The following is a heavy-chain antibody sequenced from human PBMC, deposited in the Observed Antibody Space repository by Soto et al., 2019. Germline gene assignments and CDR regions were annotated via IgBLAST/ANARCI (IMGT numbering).Heavy chain of an antibody. V-gene: IGHV5-51*01. CDR2: IYPGDSDT. CDR3: ARQYNWKKNWFDP. J-gene: IGHJ5*02. D-gene: IGHD1-20*01. Sequence: GESLKISCKGSGYSFTSYWIGWVRQMPGNGLEWMGVIYPGDSDTRYSPSFQGQVTIQAARTLNTVYLQWTSFKASDTAMYYCARQYNWKKNWFDPWGQGTLVTVSS. CDR1: GYSFTSYW.